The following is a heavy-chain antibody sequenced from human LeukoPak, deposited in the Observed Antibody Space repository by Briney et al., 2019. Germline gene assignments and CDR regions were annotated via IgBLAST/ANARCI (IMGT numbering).Heavy chain of an antibody. Sequence: PGGSLRLSCAASGFTFDDYAMHWVRQAPGKGLEWVSGISWNSGSIGYVDSVKGRFTISRDNATNSLYLQMNSLRAEDTAVYYCARDGSSTSPQFDYWGQGTLVTVSS. CDR1: GFTFDDYA. V-gene: IGHV3-9*01. CDR2: ISWNSGSI. J-gene: IGHJ4*02. CDR3: ARDGSSTSPQFDY. D-gene: IGHD2-2*01.